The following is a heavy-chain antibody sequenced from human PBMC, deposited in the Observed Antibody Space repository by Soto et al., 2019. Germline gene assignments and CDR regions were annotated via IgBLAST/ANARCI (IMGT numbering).Heavy chain of an antibody. D-gene: IGHD3-3*01. Sequence: GASVKVFCKASGYTFTSYAMHWVRQAPGQRLEWMGWINAGNGNTKYSQKFQGRVTITRDTSASTAYMELSSLRSEDTAVYYCATHPYYDFWSGYRSGYYYMDVWGKGTTVTVSS. CDR3: ATHPYYDFWSGYRSGYYYMDV. CDR2: INAGNGNT. V-gene: IGHV1-3*01. J-gene: IGHJ6*03. CDR1: GYTFTSYA.